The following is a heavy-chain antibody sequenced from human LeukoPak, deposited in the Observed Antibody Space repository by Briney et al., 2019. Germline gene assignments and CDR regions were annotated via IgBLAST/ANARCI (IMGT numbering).Heavy chain of an antibody. D-gene: IGHD4-17*01. CDR1: GFTFSNNY. V-gene: IGHV3-53*01. Sequence: PGGSLRLSCAASGFTFSNNYMSWVRQAPGKGLEWVSVIYSGGSTYYADSVKGRFTISRDNSKNTLYLHMNSLRAEDTAVHYCARDDYGDEGADYWGQGTLVTVSS. J-gene: IGHJ4*02. CDR3: ARDDYGDEGADY. CDR2: IYSGGST.